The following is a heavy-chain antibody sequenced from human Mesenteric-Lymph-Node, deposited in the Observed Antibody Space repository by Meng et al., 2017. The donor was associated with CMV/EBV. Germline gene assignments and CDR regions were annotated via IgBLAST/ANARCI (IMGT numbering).Heavy chain of an antibody. CDR1: GGSCSGYY. CDR3: ARGSSYDILTGYFDY. J-gene: IGHJ4*02. V-gene: IGHV4-34*01. D-gene: IGHD3-9*01. CDR2: INHSGST. Sequence: QVQLHQWSAGRLKPSETLSVTCAVYGGSCSGYYWNWIRQSPEKGLEWIGEINHSGSTTYNPSFTSRIIISVDTSTNQISLNMSSVTAADTAVYYCARGSSYDILTGYFDYWGQGALVTVSS.